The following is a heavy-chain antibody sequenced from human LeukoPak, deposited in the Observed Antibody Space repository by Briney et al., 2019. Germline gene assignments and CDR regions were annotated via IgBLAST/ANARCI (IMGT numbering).Heavy chain of an antibody. CDR3: ARGLQPSRIHYYDSSGYSH. D-gene: IGHD3-22*01. CDR1: GGSISSYY. V-gene: IGHV4-59*01. Sequence: KPSETLSLTCTVSGGSISSYYWSWIRQPPGKGLEWIGYIYYSGSTNYNPSLKSRVTISVDTSKNQFSLKLSSVTAADTAVYYCARGLQPSRIHYYDSSGYSHWGQGTLVTVSS. J-gene: IGHJ4*02. CDR2: IYYSGST.